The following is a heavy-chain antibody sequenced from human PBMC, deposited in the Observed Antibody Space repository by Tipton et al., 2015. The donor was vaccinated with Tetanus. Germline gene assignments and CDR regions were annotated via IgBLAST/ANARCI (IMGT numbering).Heavy chain of an antibody. CDR1: GGSISSSSFY. Sequence: TLSLTCTVSGGSISSSSFYWGWIRQPPGKELEWIGEINHSGTSNHNPSLKSRVTTSVDTSKNQFFLQLSSVTAADTAVYYCARGRLTYYYGSGSRGWFDPWGQGTPVTVST. V-gene: IGHV4-39*07. CDR3: ARGRLTYYYGSGSRGWFDP. J-gene: IGHJ5*02. CDR2: INHSGTS. D-gene: IGHD3-10*01.